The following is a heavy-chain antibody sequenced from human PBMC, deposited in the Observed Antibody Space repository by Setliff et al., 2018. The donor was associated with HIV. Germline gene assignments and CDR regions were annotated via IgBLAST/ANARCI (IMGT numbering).Heavy chain of an antibody. J-gene: IGHJ6*02. Sequence: PGGSLRLSCAASGFTFSDHYMDWVRQSPGKGLEWVGRIANKADSHTIQYAASVQGRFTISRDDSKNSLYLQMSNLQAEDTALYYRTRAGYGHGFDIWGQGTTVTVSS. CDR3: TRAGYGHGFDI. D-gene: IGHD5-18*01. CDR2: IANKADSHTI. CDR1: GFTFSDHY. V-gene: IGHV3-72*01.